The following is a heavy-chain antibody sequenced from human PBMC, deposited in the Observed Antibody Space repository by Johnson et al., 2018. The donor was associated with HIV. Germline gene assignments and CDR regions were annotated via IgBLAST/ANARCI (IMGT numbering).Heavy chain of an antibody. CDR3: ARGIGEQQLVPGRPPPGDDAFDI. V-gene: IGHV3-20*04. J-gene: IGHJ3*02. CDR1: GFIFDDYG. Sequence: VLLVESGGGVVRPGGSLRLSCAASGFIFDDYGMSWVRPAPGKGLEWVSGISWNSGSIGYAASVKGRFTLSRANAQDTLYLQMGSLRAEDMAVYYCARGIGEQQLVPGRPPPGDDAFDIWGQGTMVTVSS. CDR2: ISWNSGSI. D-gene: IGHD6-13*01.